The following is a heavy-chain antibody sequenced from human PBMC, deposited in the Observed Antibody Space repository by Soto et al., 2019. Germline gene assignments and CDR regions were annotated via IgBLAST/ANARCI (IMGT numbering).Heavy chain of an antibody. CDR2: ISYDGNNK. CDR3: AKNGYSSGWYGDY. CDR1: VFTFRTNA. Sequence: QVQLVESGGGVVQPGRSLRLSCAASVFTFRTNAMHWVRQAPGKGLEWVAVISYDGNNKYYADSVKGRFTISRDNSKNTLYLQMNSLRAEDTAVYYCAKNGYSSGWYGDYWGQGTLVTVSS. D-gene: IGHD6-19*01. V-gene: IGHV3-30*18. J-gene: IGHJ4*02.